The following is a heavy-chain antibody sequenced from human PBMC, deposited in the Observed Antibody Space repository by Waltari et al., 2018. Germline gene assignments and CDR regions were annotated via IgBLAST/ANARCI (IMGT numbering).Heavy chain of an antibody. CDR2: MGSRCPHI. CDR1: GFTCSICT. CDR3: AKVGRGGGTYLDYFDS. V-gene: IGHV3-21*06. Sequence: EVQLVESGGGLVKPGGSLRLSCAASGFTCSICTISWVRQARGKGVDWHSTMGSRCPHICYAAAVKARFTISKEKARGSLYLQQNSLRADATAVYYFAKVGRGGGTYLDYFDSWGQGTLVTVSS. D-gene: IGHD1-26*01. J-gene: IGHJ4*02.